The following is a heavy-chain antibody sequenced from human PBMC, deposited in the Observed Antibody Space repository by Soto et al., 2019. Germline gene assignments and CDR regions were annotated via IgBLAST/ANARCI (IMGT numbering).Heavy chain of an antibody. J-gene: IGHJ6*03. Sequence: PGGSLRLSCAASGFTFSSYAMSWVRQAPGKGLEWVSAISGSGGSTYYADSVKGRFTISRDNSKNTLYLQMNSLRAEDTAVYYCAKDLPVGPYCTNGVCYILGTKYYYYMDVWGKGTTVTVSS. CDR3: AKDLPVGPYCTNGVCYILGTKYYYYMDV. CDR1: GFTFSSYA. D-gene: IGHD2-8*01. CDR2: ISGSGGST. V-gene: IGHV3-23*01.